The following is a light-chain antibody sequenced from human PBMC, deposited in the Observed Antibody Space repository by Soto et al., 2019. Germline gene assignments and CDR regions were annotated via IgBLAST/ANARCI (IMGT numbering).Light chain of an antibody. Sequence: QSVLTQPASVSGSPGQSITISCTGTSSDGGSYNLVSWYQQHPGQAPKLMIYEGSKRPAGVSNRFSGSKSGNTASLTISGLQAEYEADYYCCSYAVVVFGTGTKVTVL. CDR1: SSDGGSYNL. V-gene: IGLV2-23*01. J-gene: IGLJ1*01. CDR2: EGS. CDR3: CSYAVVV.